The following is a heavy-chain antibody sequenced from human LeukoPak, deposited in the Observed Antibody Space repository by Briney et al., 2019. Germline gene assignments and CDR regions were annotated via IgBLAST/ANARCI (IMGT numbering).Heavy chain of an antibody. D-gene: IGHD6-19*01. Sequence: GGSLRLSCAASGFTFSSYGMHWVRQAPGKGLVWVSRINSDGSSTTYADSVKGRFTISRDNAKNTLYLQMNSLRAEDTAMYYCARVFSGWYFYFDSWGQGTLVTVSS. CDR3: ARVFSGWYFYFDS. J-gene: IGHJ4*02. V-gene: IGHV3-74*01. CDR1: GFTFSSYG. CDR2: INSDGSST.